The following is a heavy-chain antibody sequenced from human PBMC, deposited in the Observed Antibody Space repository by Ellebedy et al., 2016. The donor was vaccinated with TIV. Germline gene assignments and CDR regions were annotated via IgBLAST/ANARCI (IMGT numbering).Heavy chain of an antibody. CDR3: ARSPYGGFGFDP. CDR1: GYKLTNYW. V-gene: IGHV5-51*01. CDR2: IYPGDSNT. Sequence: GESLRISCRGSGYKLTNYWIGWVRQMPGKGLEWIGIIYPGDSNTMYSPSFQGQVTISADKSITTAYLQWSSLKASDSALYYCARSPYGGFGFDPWGQGTLVTVSS. D-gene: IGHD3-10*01. J-gene: IGHJ5*02.